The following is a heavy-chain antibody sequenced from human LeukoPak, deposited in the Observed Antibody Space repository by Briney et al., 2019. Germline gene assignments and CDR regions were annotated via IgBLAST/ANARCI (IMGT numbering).Heavy chain of an antibody. CDR3: ARDRGYDYIWGSYRSLHYFDY. CDR2: ISSSSSYI. J-gene: IGHJ4*02. D-gene: IGHD3-16*02. Sequence: GGSLRLSCAASGFTFSSYSMNCVRQAPGKGLEWISSISSSSSYIYYADSVKGRFTISRDNAKNSLYLQMNSLRAEDTAVYYCARDRGYDYIWGSYRSLHYFDYWGQGTLVTVSS. V-gene: IGHV3-21*01. CDR1: GFTFSSYS.